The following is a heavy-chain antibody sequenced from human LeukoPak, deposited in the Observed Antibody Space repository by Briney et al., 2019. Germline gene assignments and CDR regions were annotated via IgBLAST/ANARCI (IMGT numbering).Heavy chain of an antibody. CDR3: AKGVSGSYYYYMDV. CDR2: ISWNSGSI. D-gene: IGHD3-3*01. CDR1: GFTFDDYA. Sequence: SGGSLRLSCAASGFTFDDYAMHWVRQAPGKGLEWVSGISWNSGSIGYADSVKGRFTISRDNAKNSLYLQMNSLRAEDMALYYCAKGVSGSYYYYMDVWGKGTTVTVSS. J-gene: IGHJ6*03. V-gene: IGHV3-9*03.